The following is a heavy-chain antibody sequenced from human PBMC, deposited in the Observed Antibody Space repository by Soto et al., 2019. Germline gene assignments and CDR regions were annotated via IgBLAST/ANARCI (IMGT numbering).Heavy chain of an antibody. D-gene: IGHD3-22*01. Sequence: PGGSLRLSCVASGFTFNIYSMNWVRQAPGKGLEWVPSISRSSSYIYYADSVKGRFTISRDNAKNSLFLQMNSLRAEDTAVYYCAKSPGMYYYDSSGYYHYDYWGQGTLVTVSS. J-gene: IGHJ4*02. CDR1: GFTFNIYS. V-gene: IGHV3-21*04. CDR2: ISRSSSYI. CDR3: AKSPGMYYYDSSGYYHYDY.